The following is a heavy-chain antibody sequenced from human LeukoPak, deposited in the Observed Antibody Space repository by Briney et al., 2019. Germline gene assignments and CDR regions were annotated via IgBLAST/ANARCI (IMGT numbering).Heavy chain of an antibody. D-gene: IGHD3-22*01. CDR1: GYTFTGYY. Sequence: ASVKVSCKASGYTFTGYYIHWVRQAPGQGPEWMGWINTNSGGTNYGRKFQGRVTMTRDTSISTANMELSRLTSDDTAVYYCARGLAVVSPFDFWGQGTLVTVSS. V-gene: IGHV1-2*02. CDR3: ARGLAVVSPFDF. CDR2: INTNSGGT. J-gene: IGHJ4*02.